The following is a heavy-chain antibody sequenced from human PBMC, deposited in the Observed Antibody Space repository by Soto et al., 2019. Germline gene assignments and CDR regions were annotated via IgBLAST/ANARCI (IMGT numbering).Heavy chain of an antibody. J-gene: IGHJ4*02. CDR1: GASVRSSRFY. Sequence: SETLSLTCSVSGASVRSSRFYWGWIRQTPGKGVEWVGGIVSSGAMQPNPSLRSRIEISLDSSENKLSLDLFSVTAADTSVYYCARQEPASGSHYLSPFRXWGQGIRVTVSX. CDR2: IVSSGAM. CDR3: ARQEPASGSHYLSPFRX. V-gene: IGHV4-39*01. D-gene: IGHD3-10*01.